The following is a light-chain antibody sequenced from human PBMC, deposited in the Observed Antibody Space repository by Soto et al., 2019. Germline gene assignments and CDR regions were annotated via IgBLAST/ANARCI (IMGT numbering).Light chain of an antibody. CDR3: QSYDSSLNVVV. V-gene: IGLV1-40*01. CDR1: SSNIGAGFD. CDR2: DNN. J-gene: IGLJ2*01. Sequence: QSVLTQPPSVSGAPGQRVTISCTGSSSNIGAGFDVHWYHQLPGTAPKLLIYDNNNRPSGVPDRFSGSKSGTSASLAITGLQAEDEADYYCQSYDSSLNVVVFGGGTQLTVL.